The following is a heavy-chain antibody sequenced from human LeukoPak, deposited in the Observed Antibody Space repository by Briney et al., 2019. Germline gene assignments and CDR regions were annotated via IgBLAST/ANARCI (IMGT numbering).Heavy chain of an antibody. CDR2: IDYNEIT. CDR1: GYSISSGYY. CDR3: ARDRAYYYDSSGYHGAFDI. V-gene: IGHV4-38-2*02. D-gene: IGHD3-22*01. Sequence: PSETLSLTCTVSGYSISSGYYWGWIRQPPGKGLEWIGNIDYNEITYYNPSLKSQVTISVDTSKTQLSLKLNSVTAADTAVYYCARDRAYYYDSSGYHGAFDIWGQGTLVTVSS. J-gene: IGHJ3*02.